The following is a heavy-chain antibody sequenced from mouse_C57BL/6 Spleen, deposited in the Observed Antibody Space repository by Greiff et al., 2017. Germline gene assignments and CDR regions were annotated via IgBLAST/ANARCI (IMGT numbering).Heavy chain of an antibody. Sequence: VQLQQPGAELVRPGTSVKLSCKASGYTFTSYWMHWVKQRPGQGLEWIGVIDPSDSYTNYNQKFKGKATLTVDTSSSTAYMQLSSLTSEDSAVYYCASPKATTVYYFDYWGQGTTLTVSS. CDR1: GYTFTSYW. D-gene: IGHD1-1*01. J-gene: IGHJ2*01. CDR3: ASPKATTVYYFDY. V-gene: IGHV1-59*01. CDR2: IDPSDSYT.